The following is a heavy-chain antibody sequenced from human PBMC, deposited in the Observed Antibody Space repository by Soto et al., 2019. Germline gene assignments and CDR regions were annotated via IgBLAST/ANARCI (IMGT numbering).Heavy chain of an antibody. Sequence: LRLSCAASGFPFSSYVMSWVRQAPGKGLEWVSGISGGGSNTFYADSVKGRFTISRDNAKNSVSLQMNSLRAEDTAVYYCAREYTAWPLAYGLDVWGQGTTVTVSS. D-gene: IGHD2-2*02. J-gene: IGHJ6*02. V-gene: IGHV3-21*01. CDR2: ISGGGSNT. CDR3: AREYTAWPLAYGLDV. CDR1: GFPFSSYV.